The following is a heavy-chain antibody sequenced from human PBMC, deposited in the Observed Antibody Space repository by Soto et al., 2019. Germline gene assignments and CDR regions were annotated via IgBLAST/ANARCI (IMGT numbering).Heavy chain of an antibody. CDR2: IIPIFGTA. J-gene: IGHJ2*01. D-gene: IGHD3-10*01. CDR3: AGGVSRELEYWYFDL. V-gene: IGHV1-69*12. CDR1: GGTFSSYA. Sequence: QVQLVQSGAEVKKPGSSVKVSCKASGGTFSSYAISWVRQAPGQGLEWMGGIIPIFGTANYAQKFQGRVTITADESTSTAYMELRSRRSEDTAVYYCAGGVSRELEYWYFDLWGRGTLDTGSS.